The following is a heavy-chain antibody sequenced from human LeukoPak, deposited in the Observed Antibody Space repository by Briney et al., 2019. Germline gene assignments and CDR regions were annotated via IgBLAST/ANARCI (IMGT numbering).Heavy chain of an antibody. J-gene: IGHJ4*02. Sequence: PGGSLRLSCAASGFTFSSYEMNWVRQAPGKGLEWVSYISSSGSTIYYADSVKGRFTISRDNAKNSLYLQMNSLRAEDTAVYYCARDPATVAGTPNFDYWGQGTLVTVSS. D-gene: IGHD6-19*01. CDR2: ISSSGSTI. CDR3: ARDPATVAGTPNFDY. CDR1: GFTFSSYE. V-gene: IGHV3-48*03.